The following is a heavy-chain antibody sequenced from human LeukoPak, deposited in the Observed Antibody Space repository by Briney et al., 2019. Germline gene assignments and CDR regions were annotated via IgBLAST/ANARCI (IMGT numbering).Heavy chain of an antibody. CDR3: ARGDGSGSYSIADDY. J-gene: IGHJ4*02. D-gene: IGHD3-10*01. V-gene: IGHV1-69*13. CDR2: IIPIFGTA. CDR1: GYTFTGYY. Sequence: ASVKVSCKASGYTFTGYYMHWVRQAPGQGLEWMGGIIPIFGTANYAQKFQGRVTITADESTSTAYMELSSLRSEDTAVYYCARGDGSGSYSIADDYWGQGTLVTVSS.